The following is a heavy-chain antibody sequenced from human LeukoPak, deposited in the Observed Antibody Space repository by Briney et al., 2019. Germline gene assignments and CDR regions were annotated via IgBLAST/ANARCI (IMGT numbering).Heavy chain of an antibody. J-gene: IGHJ4*02. CDR3: ARQRADRIFGVVMGFGLDY. V-gene: IGHV4-61*02. CDR1: GGSISSGSYY. Sequence: ASQTLSLTCTVSGGSISSGSYYWSWIRQPAGKGLEWIGRIYTSGSTNYNPSLKSRVTISVDTSKNQFSLKLSSVTAADTAVYYCARQRADRIFGVVMGFGLDYWGRGTLVTVSS. CDR2: IYTSGST. D-gene: IGHD3-3*02.